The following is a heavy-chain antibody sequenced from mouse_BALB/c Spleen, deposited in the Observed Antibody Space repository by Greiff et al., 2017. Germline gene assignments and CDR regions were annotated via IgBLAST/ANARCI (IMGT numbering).Heavy chain of an antibody. Sequence: EVKVEESGGGLVQPGGSLKLSCAASGFTFSSYGMSWVRQTPDKRLELVATINSNGGSTYYPDSVKGRFTISRDNARNTLYLQMSSLKSEDTAMYYCAREYYAPFAYWGQGTLVTVSA. V-gene: IGHV5-6-3*01. CDR1: GFTFSSYG. J-gene: IGHJ3*01. CDR3: AREYYAPFAY. D-gene: IGHD1-1*01. CDR2: INSNGGST.